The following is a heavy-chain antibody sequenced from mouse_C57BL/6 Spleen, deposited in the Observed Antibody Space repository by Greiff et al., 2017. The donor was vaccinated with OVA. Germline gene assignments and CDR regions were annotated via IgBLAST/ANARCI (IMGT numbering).Heavy chain of an antibody. CDR3: ARRLDYGDAMDY. CDR1: GYTFTSYW. V-gene: IGHV1-61*01. Sequence: QVQLQQPGAELVRPGSSVKLSCKASGYTFTSYWMDWVKQRPGQGLEWIGNIYPSDSETHYNQKFKDKATLTVDKSSSTAYMQLSSLTSEDSAVYYCARRLDYGDAMDYRGQGTSVTVSS. CDR2: IYPSDSET. J-gene: IGHJ4*01. D-gene: IGHD1-1*01.